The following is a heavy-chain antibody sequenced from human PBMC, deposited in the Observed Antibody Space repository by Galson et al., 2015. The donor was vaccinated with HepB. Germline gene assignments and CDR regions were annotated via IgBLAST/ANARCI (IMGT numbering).Heavy chain of an antibody. V-gene: IGHV3-33*08. CDR3: ARGLYSPSFDY. D-gene: IGHD1-26*01. CDR2: IWYDGSNK. CDR1: GFTFSSYG. Sequence: SLRLSCAASGFTFSSYGMHWVRQAPGKGLEWVAVIWYDGSNKYYADSVKGRFTISRDNSKNTLYLQMNSLRAEDTAVYYCARGLYSPSFDYWGQGTLVTVSS. J-gene: IGHJ4*02.